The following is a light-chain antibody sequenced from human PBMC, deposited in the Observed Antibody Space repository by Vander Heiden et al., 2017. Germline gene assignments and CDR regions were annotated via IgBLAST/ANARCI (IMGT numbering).Light chain of an antibody. CDR3: QQYKNWPPYT. Sequence: EIAMTQSPATLSVSPGERATLSCRASQSVSSNLAWYQQKPGQAPSLLIYGASTRATGIPARFSGSGYGTEFTLTISSRQSEAFAVYSCQQYKNWPPYTFGQGTKLEIK. CDR2: GAS. V-gene: IGKV3-15*01. CDR1: QSVSSN. J-gene: IGKJ2*01.